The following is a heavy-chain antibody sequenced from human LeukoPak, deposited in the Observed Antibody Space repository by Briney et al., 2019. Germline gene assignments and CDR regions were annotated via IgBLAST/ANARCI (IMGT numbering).Heavy chain of an antibody. CDR1: GFTFSSYS. Sequence: GGSLRLSCAASGFTFSSYSMNWVRQAPGKGLEWVSSISSSSSYIYYADPVKGRFTISRDNAKNSLYLQMNSLRAEDTAVYYCARIIAAVGYFDYWGQGTLVTVSS. J-gene: IGHJ4*02. V-gene: IGHV3-21*01. CDR2: ISSSSSYI. D-gene: IGHD6-13*01. CDR3: ARIIAAVGYFDY.